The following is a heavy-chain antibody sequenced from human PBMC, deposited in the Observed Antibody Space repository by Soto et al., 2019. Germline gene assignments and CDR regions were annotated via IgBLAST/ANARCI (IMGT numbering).Heavy chain of an antibody. CDR3: AREYGVSGTGRTGFDI. CDR1: GYTFTTYD. D-gene: IGHD1-20*01. Sequence: QVQLVQSGAEVKKPGASVKVSCEASGYTFTTYDINWVRQATGQGLEWIGWINPNNDDTGYGQRFQGRLTMTTNTSISTTDMELRGLTSDDTAIYYCAREYGVSGTGRTGFDIWGQGTLVSVSS. V-gene: IGHV1-8*01. CDR2: INPNNDDT. J-gene: IGHJ4*02.